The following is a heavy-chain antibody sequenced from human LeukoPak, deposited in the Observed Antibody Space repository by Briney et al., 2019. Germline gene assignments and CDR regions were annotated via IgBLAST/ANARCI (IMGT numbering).Heavy chain of an antibody. D-gene: IGHD3-22*01. CDR3: ARLSGFQSYYYDSSGYIDY. Sequence: SETLSLTCTVSGGSISGYYWSWIRQPPGKGLEWIGYIYYSGSTNYNPSLKSRVTISVDTSKNQFSLKLSSVTAADTAVYYCARLSGFQSYYYDSSGYIDYWGQGTLVTVSS. V-gene: IGHV4-59*08. J-gene: IGHJ4*02. CDR1: GGSISGYY. CDR2: IYYSGST.